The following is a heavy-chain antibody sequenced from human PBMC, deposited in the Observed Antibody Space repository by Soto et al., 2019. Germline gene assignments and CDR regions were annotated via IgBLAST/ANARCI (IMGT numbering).Heavy chain of an antibody. D-gene: IGHD3-10*01. J-gene: IGHJ4*02. CDR2: VYSSGTT. CDR3: ARDIGSYAYGEGY. V-gene: IGHV4-4*07. CDR1: GGSINSYW. Sequence: GTRSLTGRVSGGSINSYWWSWIRQPAGKGLEWIGRVYSSGTTDYNPSLNSRATMSVETSKNQFSLKLSSVTAADTAVYYCARDIGSYAYGEGYWGQGIQVTVSS.